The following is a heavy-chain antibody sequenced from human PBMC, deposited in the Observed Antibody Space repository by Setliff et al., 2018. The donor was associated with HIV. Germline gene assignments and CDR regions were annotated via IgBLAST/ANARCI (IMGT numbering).Heavy chain of an antibody. Sequence: AGGSLRLSCSTSGFNFRDSWMSWLRLAPGKGLEWVSGISWNSGSIGYADSVKGRLTISRDNARNSLYLQMNSLRVEDTAFYYCARELYGSGDLWGQGTLVTVSS. J-gene: IGHJ5*02. CDR3: ARELYGSGDL. V-gene: IGHV3-9*01. D-gene: IGHD3-10*01. CDR2: ISWNSGSI. CDR1: GFNFRDSW.